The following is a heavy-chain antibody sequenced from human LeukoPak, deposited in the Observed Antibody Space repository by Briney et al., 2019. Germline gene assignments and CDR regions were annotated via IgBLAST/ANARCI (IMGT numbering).Heavy chain of an antibody. Sequence: PSETLSLTCAVSGVTISSCGYYWSWIGQPPGKGLEWIGYIYHSGSTYYNPSLKSRVTISVDRSKNQFSLKLSSVTAADTAVYYSARGHLGELNGDRLFDYWGQGTLVTVSS. J-gene: IGHJ4*02. CDR2: IYHSGST. D-gene: IGHD7-27*01. CDR1: GVTISSCGYY. V-gene: IGHV4-30-2*01. CDR3: ARGHLGELNGDRLFDY.